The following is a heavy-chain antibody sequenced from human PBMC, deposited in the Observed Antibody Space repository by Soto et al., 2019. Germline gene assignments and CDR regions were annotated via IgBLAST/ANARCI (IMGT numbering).Heavy chain of an antibody. J-gene: IGHJ4*02. V-gene: IGHV4-34*01. CDR1: GGSFSGYY. D-gene: IGHD3-22*01. CDR2: INHSGST. CDR3: ARGYGGSDHYYDSSGYYYFDY. Sequence: SETLSLTCAVYGGSFSGYYWSWIRQPPGKGLEWIGEINHSGSTNYNPSLKSRVTISVDTSKNEFSLKLSSVTAADTAVYYCARGYGGSDHYYDSSGYYYFDYWGQGTLVTVSS.